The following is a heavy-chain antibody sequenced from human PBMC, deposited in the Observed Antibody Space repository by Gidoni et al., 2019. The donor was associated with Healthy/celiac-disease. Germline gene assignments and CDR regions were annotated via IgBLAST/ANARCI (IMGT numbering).Heavy chain of an antibody. CDR3: ARDERAYCGGDCYPQCFDY. CDR2: ISSSSSTI. Sequence: EVQLVESGGGLVQPGGSLRLSGAASGVTFSSYSMNGVRQAPGKGLEWVSYISSSSSTISYADSVKGRFTISRDNAKNSLYLQMNSLRDEDTAVYYCARDERAYCGGDCYPQCFDYWGQGTLVTVSS. CDR1: GVTFSSYS. V-gene: IGHV3-48*02. D-gene: IGHD2-21*02. J-gene: IGHJ4*02.